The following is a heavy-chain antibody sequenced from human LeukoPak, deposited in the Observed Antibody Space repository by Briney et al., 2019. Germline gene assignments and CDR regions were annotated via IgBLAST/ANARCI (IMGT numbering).Heavy chain of an antibody. CDR3: AKDDDGHHHGVDH. V-gene: IGHV3-23*01. Sequence: GGSLRLSCAACGFTVSSYAMTWVRQAPGKGLEWVSAIGYSAGDTYYADSVKGRFTISRDNSMNTLYLQMSSLRADDTALYYCAKDDDGHHHGVDHWGQGTLVTVSS. CDR1: GFTVSSYA. D-gene: IGHD4-17*01. J-gene: IGHJ4*02. CDR2: IGYSAGDT.